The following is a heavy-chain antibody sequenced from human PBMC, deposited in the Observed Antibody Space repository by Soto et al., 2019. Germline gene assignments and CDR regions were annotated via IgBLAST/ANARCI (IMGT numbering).Heavy chain of an antibody. CDR3: SRRAPEGFDP. Sequence: PSETLSLTCAVSGGSFGSSAYYWGWIRQAPGKGLEWIGSINYSGTTYYNPSLKSRVTISVDTSKNHFSLKLSSVTAADTALYYCSRRAPEGFDPWGQGTLVTAPQ. V-gene: IGHV4-39*02. J-gene: IGHJ5*02. CDR2: INYSGTT. CDR1: GGSFGSSAYY.